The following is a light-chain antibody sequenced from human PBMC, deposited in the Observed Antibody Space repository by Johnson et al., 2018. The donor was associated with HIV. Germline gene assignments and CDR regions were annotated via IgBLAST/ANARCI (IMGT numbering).Light chain of an antibody. CDR3: GPWDDSLSTGGV. Sequence: QSVLTQPPSVSAAPGQKVTISCSGSSSNIGNNYVSWYQQLPGTAPKLLIYENNKRPSGIPDRFSGSKSGTSATLGITGLQTGDEADYYCGPWDDSLSTGGVFGAGTKVTV. CDR2: ENN. V-gene: IGLV1-51*02. J-gene: IGLJ1*01. CDR1: SSNIGNNY.